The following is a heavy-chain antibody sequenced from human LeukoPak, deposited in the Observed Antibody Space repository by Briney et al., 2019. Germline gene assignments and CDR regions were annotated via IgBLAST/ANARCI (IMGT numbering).Heavy chain of an antibody. J-gene: IGHJ4*02. CDR2: ISGSGGST. Sequence: GGSLRLSCAASGFTFSSYWMSWVRQAPGKGLEWVSAISGSGGSTYYADSVKGRFTISRDNSKNTLYLQMNSLRAEDTAVYYCAKALYGSGSYFGFPFDYWGQGTLVTVSS. V-gene: IGHV3-23*01. D-gene: IGHD3-10*01. CDR3: AKALYGSGSYFGFPFDY. CDR1: GFTFSSYW.